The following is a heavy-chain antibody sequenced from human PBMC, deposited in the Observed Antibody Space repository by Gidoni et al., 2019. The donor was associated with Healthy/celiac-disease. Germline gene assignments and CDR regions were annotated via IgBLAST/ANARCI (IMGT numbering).Heavy chain of an antibody. Sequence: QVQLQQWGAGLLKPSETLSLTCAVYGGSFSGYYWSWIRQPPGKGLEWIGEINHSGSTNYNPSLKSRVTISVDTSKNQFSLKLSSVTAADTAVYYCARGSLLIYYYYGMDVWGQGTTVTVSS. CDR1: GGSFSGYY. CDR2: INHSGST. V-gene: IGHV4-34*01. CDR3: ARGSLLIYYYYGMDV. J-gene: IGHJ6*02.